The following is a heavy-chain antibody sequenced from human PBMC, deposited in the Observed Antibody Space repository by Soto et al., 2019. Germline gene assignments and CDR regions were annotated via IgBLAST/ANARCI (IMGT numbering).Heavy chain of an antibody. CDR1: GGTFSSYA. J-gene: IGHJ4*02. V-gene: IGHV1-69*13. Sequence: SVEFSCKASGGTFSSYAISWVRQAHGQGLEWMGGIIPIFGTANYAQKFQGRVTINADEYTRKAYMELSGLRSEDTAVYYCARHIAARPGTNVFDYWGQGTLVNVSS. CDR2: IIPIFGTA. D-gene: IGHD6-6*01. CDR3: ARHIAARPGTNVFDY.